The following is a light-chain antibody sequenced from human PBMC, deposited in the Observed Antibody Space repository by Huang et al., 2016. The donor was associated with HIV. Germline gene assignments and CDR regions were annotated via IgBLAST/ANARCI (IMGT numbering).Light chain of an antibody. Sequence: EIVLTQSPATLSLSPGERATLSCRVSQSVGIYLAWYQQKPGQAPRLLIYDTSNRATGSPARFSGSGSGTDFTLTISSLEPEDCAVYYCQQRSSNWPPEITFGQGTRLQIK. CDR3: QQRSSNWPPEIT. CDR1: QSVGIY. CDR2: DTS. J-gene: IGKJ5*01. V-gene: IGKV3-11*01.